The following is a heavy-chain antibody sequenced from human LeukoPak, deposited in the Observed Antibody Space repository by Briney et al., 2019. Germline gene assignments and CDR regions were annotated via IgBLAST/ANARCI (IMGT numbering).Heavy chain of an antibody. CDR2: IYYSGST. V-gene: IGHV4-59*01. CDR1: GGSISSYY. Sequence: NTSETLSLTCTVSGGSISSYYWSWIRQPPGKGLEWIGYIYYSGSTNYNPSLKSRVTISVDTSKNQFSLKLSSVTAADTAVYYCARVIAAAGFTYGMDVWGQGTTVTVSS. J-gene: IGHJ6*02. D-gene: IGHD6-13*01. CDR3: ARVIAAAGFTYGMDV.